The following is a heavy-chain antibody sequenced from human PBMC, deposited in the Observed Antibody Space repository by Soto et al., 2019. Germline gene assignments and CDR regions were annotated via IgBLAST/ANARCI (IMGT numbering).Heavy chain of an antibody. D-gene: IGHD3-10*01. V-gene: IGHV1-69*13. Sequence: ASVKVSCKASGGTFSSYAISWVRQAPGQGLEWMGGIIPSFGRANYAQKFQGRVTMTADESTSTAYMELSSLRSEDTVVYYCARIWFGDAFDIWGQGTMVTVSS. CDR2: IIPSFGRA. J-gene: IGHJ3*02. CDR3: ARIWFGDAFDI. CDR1: GGTFSSYA.